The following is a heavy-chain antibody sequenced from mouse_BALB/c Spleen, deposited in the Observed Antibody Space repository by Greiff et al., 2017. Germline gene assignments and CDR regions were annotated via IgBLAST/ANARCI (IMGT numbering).Heavy chain of an antibody. Sequence: EVKLVESGPGLVKPSQSLSLTCTVTGYSITSDYAWNWIRQFPGNKLEWMGYISYSGSTSYNPSLKSRISITRDTSKNQFFLQLNSVTTEDTATYYCARWVVGGYSMDYWGQGTSVTVSS. CDR2: ISYSGST. CDR3: ARWVVGGYSMDY. D-gene: IGHD1-1*01. J-gene: IGHJ4*01. V-gene: IGHV3-2*02. CDR1: GYSITSDYA.